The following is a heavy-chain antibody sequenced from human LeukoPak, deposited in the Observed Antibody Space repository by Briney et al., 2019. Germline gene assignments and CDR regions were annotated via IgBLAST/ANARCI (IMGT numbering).Heavy chain of an antibody. CDR3: ASNDYGSGSYYNVFDY. CDR1: GGSISSYY. CDR2: IYTSGST. D-gene: IGHD3-10*01. V-gene: IGHV4-4*07. Sequence: SETLSLTCTVSGGSISSYYWSWIRQPAGKGLEWIGRIYTSGSTNYNPSLKSRVTMSVDTSKNQFSLKLSSVTAADTAVYYCASNDYGSGSYYNVFDYWGQGTLVTVSS. J-gene: IGHJ4*02.